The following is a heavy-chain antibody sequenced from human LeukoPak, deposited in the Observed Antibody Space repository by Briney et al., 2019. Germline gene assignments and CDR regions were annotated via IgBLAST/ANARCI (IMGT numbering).Heavy chain of an antibody. J-gene: IGHJ4*02. CDR1: GFTFSSYE. D-gene: IGHD5-18*01. CDR3: ARDARDRGYSYGYSDY. V-gene: IGHV3-48*03. CDR2: ISSSGSTI. Sequence: RGSLRLSCAASGFTFSSYEMNWVRQAPGKGLEWVSYISSSGSTIYYADSVKGRFTISRDNAKNSLYLQMNSLRAEDTAVYYCARDARDRGYSYGYSDYWGRGTLVTVSS.